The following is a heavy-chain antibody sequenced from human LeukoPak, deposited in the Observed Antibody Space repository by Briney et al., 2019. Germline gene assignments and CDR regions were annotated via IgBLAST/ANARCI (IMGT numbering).Heavy chain of an antibody. CDR3: AQSGGAMVSDY. J-gene: IGHJ4*02. Sequence: SVKVSCKASGGTFSSYAISWVRQAPGQGLEWMGRIIPILGIANYAQKFQGRVTITADKSTSTAYMELSSLRSEDTAVYYCAQSGGAMVSDYWGQGTLVTVSS. CDR1: GGTFSSYA. D-gene: IGHD5-18*01. V-gene: IGHV1-69*04. CDR2: IIPILGIA.